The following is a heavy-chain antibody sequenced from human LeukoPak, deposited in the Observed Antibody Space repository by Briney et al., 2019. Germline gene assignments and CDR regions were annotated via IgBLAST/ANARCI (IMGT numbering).Heavy chain of an antibody. CDR1: GFTFSDSF. CDR3: AKGSLAVPTTPFDF. V-gene: IGHV3-11*01. D-gene: IGHD1-26*01. CDR2: ISSRGTTI. Sequence: GGSLRLSCTASGFTFSDSFMSWIRQAPGKGLEWISYISSRGTTIYYADSVKGRFTISRDNAKNSLYLQLNSLRVDDTAVFYCAKGSLAVPTTPFDFWGQGTLVTVSS. J-gene: IGHJ4*02.